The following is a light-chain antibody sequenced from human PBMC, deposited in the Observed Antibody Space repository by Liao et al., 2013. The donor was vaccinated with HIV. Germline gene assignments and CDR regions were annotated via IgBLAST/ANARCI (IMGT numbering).Light chain of an antibody. J-gene: IGLJ1*01. V-gene: IGLV3-1*01. CDR1: YLGDKY. CDR3: QTWDRTTYV. CDR2: QDN. Sequence: SSELTQSPSVSVSPGQTASITCSGDYLGDKYASWYQHKPGQAPMLVIYQDNKRPSGIPERFSGSNSGNTATLTISGTQAIDEADYYCQTWDRTTYVFGSGTEGHRP.